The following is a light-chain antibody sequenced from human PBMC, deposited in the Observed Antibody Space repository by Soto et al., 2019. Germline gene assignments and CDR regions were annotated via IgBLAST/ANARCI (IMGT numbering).Light chain of an antibody. CDR2: DAS. CDR3: QQRSNWL. CDR1: QSVSSY. J-gene: IGKJ5*01. Sequence: ELVLTQSPATLSLPPGERATLSCRASQSVSSYLAWYQQKPGQAPRLLIYDASNRATGIPARFSGSGSGTDFTLTISSLEPEDFAVYYCQQRSNWLFGQGTDWRL. V-gene: IGKV3-11*01.